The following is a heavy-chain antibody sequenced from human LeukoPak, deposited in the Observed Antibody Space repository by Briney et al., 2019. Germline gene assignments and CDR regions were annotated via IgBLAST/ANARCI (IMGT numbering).Heavy chain of an antibody. Sequence: ASVKVSCKASGYIFTNYGISWVRQAPGQGLEWMGWISAYNGNTKYAQRLQGRVTMTTDTSTSTAYMELRSLRSDDTAVYYCARGFPPRRSYDSSGYYSYYFDYWGQGTLVTVSS. J-gene: IGHJ4*02. D-gene: IGHD3-22*01. CDR2: ISAYNGNT. V-gene: IGHV1-18*01. CDR3: ARGFPPRRSYDSSGYYSYYFDY. CDR1: GYIFTNYG.